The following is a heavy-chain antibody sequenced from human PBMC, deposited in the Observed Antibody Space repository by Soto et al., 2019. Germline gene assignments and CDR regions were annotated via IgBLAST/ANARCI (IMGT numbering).Heavy chain of an antibody. Sequence: PGGTLRLSCAASGFTFSGSAMHWVRQASGKGLEWVGRIRSKANSYATAYAASVKGRFTISRDDSKNTAYLQMNSLKTEDTAVYYCISGVGVVDGRQFMDVWGQGSTVTVSS. J-gene: IGHJ6*02. D-gene: IGHD2-8*02. CDR2: IRSKANSYAT. CDR3: ISGVGVVDGRQFMDV. CDR1: GFTFSGSA. V-gene: IGHV3-73*01.